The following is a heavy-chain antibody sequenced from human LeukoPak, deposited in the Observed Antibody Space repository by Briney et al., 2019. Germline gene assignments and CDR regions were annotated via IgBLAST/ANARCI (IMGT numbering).Heavy chain of an antibody. CDR2: ITGSGAST. V-gene: IGHV3-23*01. D-gene: IGHD1-26*01. Sequence: GRSLRLSCAASGFTFMNSVMTWVRQAPGKGLEWVSSITGSGASTYYADSVKGRFTISRDNSKNTLFLQMHSLRAEDTAVYYCAKELGAHDYWGQGALVTVSS. J-gene: IGHJ4*02. CDR1: GFTFMNSV. CDR3: AKELGAHDY.